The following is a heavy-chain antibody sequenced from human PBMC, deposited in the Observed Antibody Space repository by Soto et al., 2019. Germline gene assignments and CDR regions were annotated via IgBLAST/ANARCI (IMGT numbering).Heavy chain of an antibody. V-gene: IGHV3-48*02. CDR2: INSASTTT. J-gene: IGHJ4*02. Sequence: DVQLVESGGGLVQPGGSLRLSRAASGLPFNPYAMHWVRQAPGKGLEWISYINSASTTTVHADSVKGRFTVSRDHAENSLYVQMSSLRHEDTAVYYCASDLSHWGQGTVVTVSS. CDR3: ASDLSH. CDR1: GLPFNPYA.